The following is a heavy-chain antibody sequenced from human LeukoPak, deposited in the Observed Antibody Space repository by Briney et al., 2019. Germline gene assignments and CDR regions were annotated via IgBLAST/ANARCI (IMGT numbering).Heavy chain of an antibody. Sequence: GGSLRLSCAASGFPFNVQTMSWVRQAPGKGLDWVASMRQDGSEIYYVDSVKGRFTISRDNPKNSLYLQMNSLRAGDTAVYYCARGPPRGKYYYMDVWGKGTTVTVSS. CDR1: GFPFNVQT. CDR3: ARGPPRGKYYYMDV. J-gene: IGHJ6*03. V-gene: IGHV3-7*01. D-gene: IGHD1-1*01. CDR2: MRQDGSEI.